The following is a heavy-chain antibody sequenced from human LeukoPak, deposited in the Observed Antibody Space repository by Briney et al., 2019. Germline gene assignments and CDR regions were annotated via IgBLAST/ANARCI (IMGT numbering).Heavy chain of an antibody. V-gene: IGHV3-48*02. J-gene: IGHJ4*02. CDR2: ISSSSSTI. Sequence: GSLRLSCAASGFTFSSYSMNWVRQAPGKGLEWVSYISSSSSTIYYADSVKGRFTISRDNAKNSLYLQMNSLRDEDTAVYYCASSYDSSGYYSYWGQGTLVTVSS. D-gene: IGHD3-22*01. CDR3: ASSYDSSGYYSY. CDR1: GFTFSSYS.